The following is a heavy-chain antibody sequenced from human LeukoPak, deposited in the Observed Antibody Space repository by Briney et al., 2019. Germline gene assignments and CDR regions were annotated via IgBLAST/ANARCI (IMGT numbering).Heavy chain of an antibody. CDR1: GFTFSSYT. V-gene: IGHV3-7*03. J-gene: IGHJ4*02. Sequence: GGSLRLSCSASGFTFSSYTMYWVRQAPGKGLEWVANIKLDGSEKNYVDSVKGRITISRDNAKNSLYLQMNSLRADDTAVYYCTADSGWSFAWWGQGTLVTVSS. CDR2: IKLDGSEK. CDR3: TADSGWSFAW. D-gene: IGHD6-19*01.